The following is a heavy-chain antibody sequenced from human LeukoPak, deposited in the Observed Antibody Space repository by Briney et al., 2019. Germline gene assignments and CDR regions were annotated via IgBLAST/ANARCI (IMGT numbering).Heavy chain of an antibody. CDR2: FYYRGST. V-gene: IGHV4-39*01. CDR1: GDSTSSSSYF. D-gene: IGHD4-23*01. J-gene: IGHJ4*02. CDR3: ARRDSTVVTPRGFDY. Sequence: PSETLSLTCTVAGDSTSSSSYFWGWIRHPPGRGLEWIGSFYYRGSTYYNPCVKSRVTISVDTSKNPFTLKLSSVTAADTAVYYCARRDSTVVTPRGFDYWGQGTLVTVSS.